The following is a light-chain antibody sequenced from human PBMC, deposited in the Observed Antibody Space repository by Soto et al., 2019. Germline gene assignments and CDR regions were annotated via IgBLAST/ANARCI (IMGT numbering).Light chain of an antibody. CDR1: QSVSSY. CDR2: DAS. J-gene: IGKJ2*01. Sequence: EIVLTQSPATLYLSPRELATLSCTASQSVSSYLAWYQQKPGQAPRLLIYDASNRATGIPARLSGGGSGTDFTLTISSLEPEDFAVYYCQQRFNWPRFTFGQGTKLEIK. CDR3: QQRFNWPRFT. V-gene: IGKV3-11*01.